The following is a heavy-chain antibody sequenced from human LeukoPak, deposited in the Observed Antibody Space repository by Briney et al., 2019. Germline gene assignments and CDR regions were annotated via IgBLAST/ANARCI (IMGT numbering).Heavy chain of an antibody. CDR2: IWYDGSNK. CDR3: ARDIGTTVTNYWFDP. D-gene: IGHD4-11*01. CDR1: GFTFSSYG. V-gene: IGHV3-33*01. J-gene: IGHJ5*02. Sequence: GRSLGLSCAASGFTFSSYGMHWVRQAPGKGLEWVAVIWYDGSNKYYADSVKGRFTISRDNSKNTLYLQMNSLRAEDTAVYYCARDIGTTVTNYWFDPWGQGTLVTVSS.